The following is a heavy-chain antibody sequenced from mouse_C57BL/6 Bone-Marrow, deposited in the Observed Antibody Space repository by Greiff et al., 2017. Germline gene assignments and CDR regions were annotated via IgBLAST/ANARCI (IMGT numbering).Heavy chain of an antibody. D-gene: IGHD4-1*01. CDR2: ISSGGGYT. Sequence: EVQLVESGAGLVKPGGSLKLSCAASGFTFSGYGMSWVRQTPDKRLEWVATISSGGGYTNYPDSVKGRFTISTDKAKNTLYLQLSSLKSEDTAMYYCATPVNWGYAIDYWGQGTSVTVSS. V-gene: IGHV5-6*01. CDR3: ATPVNWGYAIDY. J-gene: IGHJ4*01. CDR1: GFTFSGYG.